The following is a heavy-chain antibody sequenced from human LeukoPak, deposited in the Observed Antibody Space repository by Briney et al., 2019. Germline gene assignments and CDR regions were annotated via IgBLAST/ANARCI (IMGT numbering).Heavy chain of an antibody. D-gene: IGHD4-23*01. CDR3: ARDLPRGYGGNPVVFDI. V-gene: IGHV3-66*01. CDR1: GFTVSSNY. J-gene: IGHJ3*02. CDR2: IYSGGRP. Sequence: PAGSLRLSCAASGFTVSSNYMSWVRQAPGKGLEWVSVIYSGGRPYYADSVKGRFTISRDTSKNTVYLQMNSLRAEDTAVYYCARDLPRGYGGNPVVFDIWGQGTLVTDSP.